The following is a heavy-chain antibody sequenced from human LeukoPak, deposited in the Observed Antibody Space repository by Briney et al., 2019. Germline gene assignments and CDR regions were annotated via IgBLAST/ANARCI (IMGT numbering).Heavy chain of an antibody. CDR3: ARVIRGIAVAGPGAFDI. J-gene: IGHJ3*02. V-gene: IGHV3-66*01. Sequence: GGSLRLSCAASGFTFSSCAMSWVRQAPGKGLEWVSVIYSGGSTYYADSVKGRFTISRDNAKNSLYLQMNSLRAEDTAVYYCARVIRGIAVAGPGAFDIWDQGTMVTVSS. CDR1: GFTFSSCA. D-gene: IGHD6-19*01. CDR2: IYSGGST.